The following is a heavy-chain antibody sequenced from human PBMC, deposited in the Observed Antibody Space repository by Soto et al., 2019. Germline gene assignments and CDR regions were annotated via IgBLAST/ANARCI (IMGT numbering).Heavy chain of an antibody. CDR3: ARAPYLGSIADGGGFDP. CDR2: ISSSSSYI. J-gene: IGHJ5*02. V-gene: IGHV3-21*01. Sequence: EVQLVESGGGLVKPGGSLRLSCAASGFTFSSYSMNWVRQAPGKGLEWVSSISSSSSYIYYADSVKGRFTNSRDNAKNTLYLQMNSLRAEDTAVYYCARAPYLGSIADGGGFDPWGQGTLVTVSS. CDR1: GFTFSSYS. D-gene: IGHD2-21*01.